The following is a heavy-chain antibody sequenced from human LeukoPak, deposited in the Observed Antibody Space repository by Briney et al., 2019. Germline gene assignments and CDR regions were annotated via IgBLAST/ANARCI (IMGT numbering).Heavy chain of an antibody. Sequence: PSETLSLTCAVYGGSFSGYYWSWIRQPPGKGLEWIGEINHSGSTNYNPSLKSRVTISVDTSKNQFSLKLSSVTAADTAVYYCASLGGENWFDPWGQGTLVTVSS. CDR3: ASLGGENWFDP. CDR2: INHSGST. J-gene: IGHJ5*02. V-gene: IGHV4-34*01. CDR1: GGSFSGYY. D-gene: IGHD3-16*01.